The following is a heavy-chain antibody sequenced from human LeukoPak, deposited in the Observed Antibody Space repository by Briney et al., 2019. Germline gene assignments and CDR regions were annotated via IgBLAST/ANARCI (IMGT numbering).Heavy chain of an antibody. CDR1: GGSISSGDYY. J-gene: IGHJ4*02. D-gene: IGHD6-6*01. Sequence: SETLSLTCTVSGGSISSGDYYWSWLRQPPGKGLEWIGYIYYSGSTYYNPSLKSRVTISVDTSKNQFSLKLSSVTAADTAVYYCARVSSSSQGLDYWGQGTLVTVSS. CDR3: ARVSSSSQGLDY. CDR2: IYYSGST. V-gene: IGHV4-30-4*08.